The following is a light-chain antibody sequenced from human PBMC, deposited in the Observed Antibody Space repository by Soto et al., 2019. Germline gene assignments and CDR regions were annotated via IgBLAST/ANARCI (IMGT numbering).Light chain of an antibody. CDR1: QSVSSSY. Sequence: EIVLTQPPGTLSLSPGERVTLSCRASQSVSSSYLAWYQQKPGQAPRLLIYGASSRATGIPDRFSGSGSGTDFTLTISRLEPEDFAVYYCQQYGSSPPFGGGTKVDIK. CDR3: QQYGSSPP. J-gene: IGKJ4*01. CDR2: GAS. V-gene: IGKV3-20*01.